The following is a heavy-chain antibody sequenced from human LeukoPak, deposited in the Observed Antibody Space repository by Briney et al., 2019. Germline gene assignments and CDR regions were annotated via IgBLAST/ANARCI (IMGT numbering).Heavy chain of an antibody. D-gene: IGHD6-19*01. CDR2: IYTGGTT. V-gene: IGHV3-66*01. CDR1: GFTVTSNH. Sequence: GGSLRLSCAASGFTVTSNHMNWVRQAPGKGLEWVSIIYTGGTTHYADSLKDRFTISRDDSINTLYLQMNSLRAEDTAVYFCARGEGSGWFSRKWFDPWGQGTLVTVSS. CDR3: ARGEGSGWFSRKWFDP. J-gene: IGHJ5*02.